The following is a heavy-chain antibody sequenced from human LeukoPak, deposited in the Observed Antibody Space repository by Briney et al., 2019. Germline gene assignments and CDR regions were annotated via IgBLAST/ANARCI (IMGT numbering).Heavy chain of an antibody. Sequence: PGGSLRLSCAASGFPFSDYSMNWVRQAPGKGLEWDSSISGRSDYIYSADSVKGRFTISRDNAKKSLYLQMTSLRADDTAVYFCVRDLVRGVHPVFYFDLWGRGTLVTVSS. D-gene: IGHD3-10*01. CDR3: VRDLVRGVHPVFYFDL. J-gene: IGHJ2*01. CDR2: ISGRSDYI. V-gene: IGHV3-21*01. CDR1: GFPFSDYS.